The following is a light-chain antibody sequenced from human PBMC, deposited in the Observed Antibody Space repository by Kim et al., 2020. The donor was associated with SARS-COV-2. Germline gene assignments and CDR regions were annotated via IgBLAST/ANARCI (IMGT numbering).Light chain of an antibody. CDR3: SSYTSSSVV. Sequence: PGQAITMSWTGTSRDVGGYNYVSWYQQHPGKAPKLMIYDVSNRPSGVSIRFSGSKSGNTASLTISGLQAEDEADYYCSSYTSSSVVFGGGTQLTVL. CDR1: SRDVGGYNY. CDR2: DVS. J-gene: IGLJ2*01. V-gene: IGLV2-14*03.